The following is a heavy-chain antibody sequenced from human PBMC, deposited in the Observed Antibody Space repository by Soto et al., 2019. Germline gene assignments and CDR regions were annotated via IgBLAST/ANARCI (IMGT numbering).Heavy chain of an antibody. D-gene: IGHD2-2*01. CDR3: TTDSYINMPIVRFDY. J-gene: IGHJ4*01. CDR1: GFTFSTYT. V-gene: IGHV3-23*01. Sequence: PGGSLRLSCAASGFTFSTYTMSWVRRAPGKGLEWVSAISGSGASPSYADSVKGRFAISRDDSKNMMYMEMSSLRTEDTAVYYCTTDSYINMPIVRFDYWGHGTLVTVSS. CDR2: ISGSGASP.